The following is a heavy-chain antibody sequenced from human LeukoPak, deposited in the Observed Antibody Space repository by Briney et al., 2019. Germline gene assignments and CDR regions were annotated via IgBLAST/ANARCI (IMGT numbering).Heavy chain of an antibody. CDR2: ITSSSTYT. V-gene: IGHV3-21*01. D-gene: IGHD3-22*01. CDR1: GFSFSSYN. J-gene: IGHJ4*02. Sequence: GGSLRLSCAASGFSFSSYNMNWVRQTPGKGLEWVSSITSSSTYTFYADSVKGRFTISRDNARNSLYLQMNSLRAEDTAVYYCARAVPSAGWYYYDSSGYFDYWGQGTLVTVSS. CDR3: ARAVPSAGWYYYDSSGYFDY.